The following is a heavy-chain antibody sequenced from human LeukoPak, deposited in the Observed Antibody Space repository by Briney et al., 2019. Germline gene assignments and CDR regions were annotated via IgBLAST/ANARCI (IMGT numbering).Heavy chain of an antibody. CDR1: GGTFISYA. CDR3: ARGRYYYDSSGYYHSHLDY. CDR2: IIPIFGTA. Sequence: SVKVSCKASGGTFISYAISWVRQAPGQGLEWMGGIIPIFGTANYAQKFQGRVTITADESTSTAYMELSSLRSEDTAVYYCARGRYYYDSSGYYHSHLDYWGQGTLVTVSS. V-gene: IGHV1-69*13. J-gene: IGHJ4*02. D-gene: IGHD3-22*01.